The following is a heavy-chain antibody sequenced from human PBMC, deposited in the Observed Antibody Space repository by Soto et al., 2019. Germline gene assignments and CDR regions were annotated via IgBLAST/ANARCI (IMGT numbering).Heavy chain of an antibody. CDR2: IYYSGST. CDR1: GGSISSYY. V-gene: IGHV4-59*01. J-gene: IGHJ5*02. D-gene: IGHD4-17*01. Sequence: SETLSLTCTVSGGSISSYYWSWIRQPPGKGLEWIGYIYYSGSTNYNPSLKSRVTIAVDTSKNQFSLKLSSVTAADTAVYYCARGNDYGDYNNWFDTWGQGTLVTVSS. CDR3: ARGNDYGDYNNWFDT.